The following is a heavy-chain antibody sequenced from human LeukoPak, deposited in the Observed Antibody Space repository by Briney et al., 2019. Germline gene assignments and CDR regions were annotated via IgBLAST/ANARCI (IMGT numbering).Heavy chain of an antibody. CDR2: ISISGTYI. Sequence: TGRSLRLSCAASGLILRDYNMNWVRQAPGKRLEWVSFISISGTYITYADSVKGRFTISRDNAKNSLYLQMNSLRAEDTAVYYCARDLSATARAYDYWGQGTLVTVSS. CDR3: ARDLSATARAYDY. D-gene: IGHD2-15*01. V-gene: IGHV3-21*01. CDR1: GLILRDYN. J-gene: IGHJ4*02.